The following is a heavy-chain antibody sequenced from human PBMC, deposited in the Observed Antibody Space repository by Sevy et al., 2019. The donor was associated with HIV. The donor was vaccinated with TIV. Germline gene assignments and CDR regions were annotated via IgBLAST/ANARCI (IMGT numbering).Heavy chain of an antibody. CDR3: AGENAWGRGYS. CDR1: GGSITSLY. CDR2: IYYNGHI. V-gene: IGHV4-59*08. D-gene: IGHD1-26*01. Sequence: SETLSLTCTVSGGSITSLYWNWIRQPPGKGLEWIANIYYNGHISYNPSLKRRATLSLDTSKNQYSLRLSSVTAADTSMYYCAGENAWGRGYSWGQGTLVTVSS. J-gene: IGHJ4*02.